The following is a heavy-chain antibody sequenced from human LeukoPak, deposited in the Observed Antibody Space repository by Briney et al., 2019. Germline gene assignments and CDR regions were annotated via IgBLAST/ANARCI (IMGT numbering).Heavy chain of an antibody. CDR2: ISYDGSNK. J-gene: IGHJ4*02. D-gene: IGHD2-8*01. V-gene: IGHV3-30*18. CDR1: GFTFSSYG. Sequence: GGSLRLSCAASGFTFSSYGMHWVRQAPGKGLEWVAVISYDGSNKYYADSVKGRFTISRDNSKNTLYLQMNSLRAEDTAVYYCAKEIQALMSGDYSVYWGQGTLVTVSS. CDR3: AKEIQALMSGDYSVY.